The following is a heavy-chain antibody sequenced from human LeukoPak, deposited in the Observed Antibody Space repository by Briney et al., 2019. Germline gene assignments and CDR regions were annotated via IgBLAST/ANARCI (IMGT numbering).Heavy chain of an antibody. D-gene: IGHD3-10*01. CDR3: ARGGGYYYYMDV. CDR1: GGSFSGYY. Sequence: SETLSLTCAVYGGSFSGYYWSWIRQPPGKELEWIGEINHSGSTNYNPSLKSRVTISVDTSKNQFSLKLSSVTAADTAVYYCARGGGYYYYMDVWDKGTTVTVSS. V-gene: IGHV4-34*01. J-gene: IGHJ6*03. CDR2: INHSGST.